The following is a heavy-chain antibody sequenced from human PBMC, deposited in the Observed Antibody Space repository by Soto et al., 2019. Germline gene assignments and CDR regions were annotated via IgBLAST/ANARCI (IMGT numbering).Heavy chain of an antibody. J-gene: IGHJ4*02. CDR1: GGSISSYY. CDR3: ARESPREPNYFDY. Sequence: SETLSLTCTVSGGSISSYYWSWIRQPPGKGLEWIGYIYYSGSTNYNPSLKSRVTISVDTSKNQFSLKLSSVTAADTAVYYCARESPREPNYFDYWGQGTLVTVSS. D-gene: IGHD1-26*01. V-gene: IGHV4-59*01. CDR2: IYYSGST.